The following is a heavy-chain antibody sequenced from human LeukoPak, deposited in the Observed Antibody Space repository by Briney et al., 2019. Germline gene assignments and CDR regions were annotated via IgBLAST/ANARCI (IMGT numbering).Heavy chain of an antibody. CDR2: ISSSGSTI. CDR1: GFTFSSYE. Sequence: GGSLRLSCAASGFTFSSYEMNWVRQAPGKGLEWVSYISSSGSTIYYADSVKGRFTISRDNAKNSLYLQMNSLRAEDTAVYYCARFGSQLLWRWFDPWGQGTLVTVSS. CDR3: ARFGSQLLWRWFDP. D-gene: IGHD2-2*01. J-gene: IGHJ5*02. V-gene: IGHV3-48*03.